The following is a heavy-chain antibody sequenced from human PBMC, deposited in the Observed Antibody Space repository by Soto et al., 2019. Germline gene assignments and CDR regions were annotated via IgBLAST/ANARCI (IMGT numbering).Heavy chain of an antibody. D-gene: IGHD6-13*01. CDR1: GYTLTELS. Sequence: ASVKVSCKVSGYTLTELSMHWVRQAPGKGLEWMGGFDPEDGETIYAQKFQGRVTMTEDTSTDTAYMELSSLRSEDTAVYYCATSTPIIAAAGSGFEYWGQGTLVTVSS. J-gene: IGHJ4*02. CDR2: FDPEDGET. V-gene: IGHV1-24*01. CDR3: ATSTPIIAAAGSGFEY.